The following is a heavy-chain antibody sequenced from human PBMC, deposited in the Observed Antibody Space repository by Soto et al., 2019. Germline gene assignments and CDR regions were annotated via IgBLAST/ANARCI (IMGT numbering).Heavy chain of an antibody. J-gene: IGHJ4*01. D-gene: IGHD5-12*01. CDR1: GFTFSSYG. CDR2: ISYDGSNK. Sequence: GGSLRLSCAASGFTFSSYGMHWVRQAPGKGLEWVAVISYDGSNKYYADSVKGRFTISRDNSKNTLYLQMNSLRAEDTAVYYCAKDLWDIVATISVFLYYWGQGTLVPVSA. V-gene: IGHV3-30*18. CDR3: AKDLWDIVATISVFLYY.